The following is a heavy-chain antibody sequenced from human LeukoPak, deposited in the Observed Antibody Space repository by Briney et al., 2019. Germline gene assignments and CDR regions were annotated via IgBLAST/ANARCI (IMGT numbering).Heavy chain of an antibody. CDR1: GFTFSSLP. J-gene: IGHJ6*02. Sequence: PGGSLRLSCAASGFTFSSLPMNWVRQAPGKGLEWLSFISSGGSTIYQADSVKGRFTISRDNAMNSLYLQMNSLRAEDTAVYYCARHPMDVWGRGTTVTVSS. CDR3: ARHPMDV. CDR2: ISSGGSTI. V-gene: IGHV3-48*03.